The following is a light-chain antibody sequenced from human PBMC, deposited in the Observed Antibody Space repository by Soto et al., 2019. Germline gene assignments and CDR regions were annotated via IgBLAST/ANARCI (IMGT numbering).Light chain of an antibody. V-gene: IGKV1-5*01. CDR2: DVS. CDR1: QSISGR. J-gene: IGKJ2*01. Sequence: DIQMTQSPSTLSASIGDRVTITCRASQSISGRLAWYQQKPGRPPKLLIYDVSILESGVPSRFSGSGSGTDFTLTISSLRPDDFATFYCQQYKIYPYTFGQGTRLDIQ. CDR3: QQYKIYPYT.